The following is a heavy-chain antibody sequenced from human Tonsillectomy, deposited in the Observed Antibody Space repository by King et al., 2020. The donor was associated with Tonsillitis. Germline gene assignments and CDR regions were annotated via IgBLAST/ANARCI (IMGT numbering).Heavy chain of an antibody. CDR2: ISYDGTNK. D-gene: IGHD2-15*01. Sequence: VQLVESGGGVVQPGRSLRLSCAASGFTFSGYAIHWVRQAPGRGLECVAFISYDGTNKYYADSVKGRFTISRDNSKNTLYLQMNSLRAEDTAVYYCVRSRYRSPPYYFDYWGQGTLVTVSS. CDR3: VRSRYRSPPYYFDY. CDR1: GFTFSGYA. J-gene: IGHJ4*02. V-gene: IGHV3-30*04.